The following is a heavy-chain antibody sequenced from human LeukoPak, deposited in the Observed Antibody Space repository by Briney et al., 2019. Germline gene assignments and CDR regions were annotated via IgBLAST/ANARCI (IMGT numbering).Heavy chain of an antibody. V-gene: IGHV3-21*01. CDR2: ISSSSSNI. Sequence: PGGSLRLSCAASGFTFSSYSMNWVRQAPGKGLEWVSSISSSSSNIYYADSVKGRFTISRDNAKNSLYLQMNSLRAEDTAVYYCARAVLWFGELDPFDPWGQGTLVTVSS. CDR1: GFTFSSYS. J-gene: IGHJ5*02. D-gene: IGHD3-10*01. CDR3: ARAVLWFGELDPFDP.